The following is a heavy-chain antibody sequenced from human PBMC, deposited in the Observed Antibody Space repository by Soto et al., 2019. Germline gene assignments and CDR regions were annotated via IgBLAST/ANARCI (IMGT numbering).Heavy chain of an antibody. CDR1: GGSISSYY. Sequence: PSETLSLTCTVSGGSISSYYWSWIRQPPGKGLEWIGDIYYSGSTNHNPSLKSRVTISIDTSKNQFSLKLSSVTAADTAVYYCARGYCSSTSCHYYYGMDVWGQGATVTVSS. J-gene: IGHJ6*02. CDR2: IYYSGST. D-gene: IGHD2-2*01. V-gene: IGHV4-59*01. CDR3: ARGYCSSTSCHYYYGMDV.